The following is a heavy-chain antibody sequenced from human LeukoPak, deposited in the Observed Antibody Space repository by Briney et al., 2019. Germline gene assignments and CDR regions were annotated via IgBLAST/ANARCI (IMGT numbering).Heavy chain of an antibody. CDR2: INTNTGNP. D-gene: IGHD3-10*01. V-gene: IGHV7-4-1*02. CDR1: GYTFTSYA. Sequence: ASVKVSCKASGYTFTSYAMNWVRQAPGQGLEWMGWINTNTGNPTYAQGFTGRFVFSLDTSVSTAYLQISSLKAEDTAVYYCARDGVTMVRGVKVLDYYYYYMDVWGKGTTVTISS. J-gene: IGHJ6*03. CDR3: ARDGVTMVRGVKVLDYYYYYMDV.